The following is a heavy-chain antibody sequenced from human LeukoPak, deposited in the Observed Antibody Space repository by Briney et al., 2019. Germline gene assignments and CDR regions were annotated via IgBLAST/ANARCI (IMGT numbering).Heavy chain of an antibody. CDR3: AREVDAAAAYNWFDP. V-gene: IGHV4-61*02. CDR2: IYTSGST. Sequence: SETLSLTCTVSGASISSGSYYWSWIRQPAGRGLEWIGRIYTSGSTNYNPSLKSRVTISVDTSKNQFSLRLNSVTAADTAVYYCAREVDAAAAYNWFDPWGQGTLVTVSS. D-gene: IGHD2-2*01. J-gene: IGHJ5*02. CDR1: GASISSGSYY.